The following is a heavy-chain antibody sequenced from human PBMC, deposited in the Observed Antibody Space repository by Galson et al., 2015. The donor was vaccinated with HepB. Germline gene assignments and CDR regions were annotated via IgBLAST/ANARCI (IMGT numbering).Heavy chain of an antibody. CDR1: GGSISSGGYS. Sequence: TLSLTCAVSGGSISSGGYSWSWIRQPPGKELEWIGYMSYSGNTYYSGGTYYNPSLQSRVSMSVDTSQNQFSLKLNSVTAADTAVYYCARGGGLARGEYFQHWGQGTLVTVSS. D-gene: IGHD2-15*01. CDR2: MSYSGNTYYSGGT. V-gene: IGHV4-30-4*07. CDR3: ARGGGLARGEYFQH. J-gene: IGHJ1*01.